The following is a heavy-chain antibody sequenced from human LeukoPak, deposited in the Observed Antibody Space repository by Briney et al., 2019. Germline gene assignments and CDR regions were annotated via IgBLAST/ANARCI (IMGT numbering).Heavy chain of an antibody. CDR2: INHSGST. V-gene: IGHV4-34*01. Sequence: SETLSLTCAVYGGSFSGYYRSWIRQPPGKGLEWIGEINHSGSTNYNPSLKSRVTISVDTSKNQFSLKLSSVTAADTAVYYCASSKSSSTSCLYYWGQGTLVTVSS. CDR3: ASSKSSSTSCLYY. J-gene: IGHJ4*02. CDR1: GGSFSGYY. D-gene: IGHD2-2*01.